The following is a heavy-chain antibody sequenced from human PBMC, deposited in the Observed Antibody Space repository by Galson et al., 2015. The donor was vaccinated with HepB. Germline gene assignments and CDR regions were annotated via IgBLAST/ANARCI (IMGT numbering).Heavy chain of an antibody. CDR3: ARGGYSSSGAIDY. V-gene: IGHV4-39*07. Sequence: SETLSLTCTVSGGSISSSSYYWGWIRQPPGKGLEWIGSIYYSGSTYYNPSLKSRVTISVDTSKNQFSLKLSSVTAADTAVYYCARGGYSSSGAIDYWGQGTLVTVSS. CDR1: GGSISSSSYY. J-gene: IGHJ4*02. CDR2: IYYSGST. D-gene: IGHD5-18*01.